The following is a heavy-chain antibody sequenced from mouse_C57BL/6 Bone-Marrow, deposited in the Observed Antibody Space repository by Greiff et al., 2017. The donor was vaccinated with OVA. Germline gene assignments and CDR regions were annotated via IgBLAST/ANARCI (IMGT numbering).Heavy chain of an antibody. D-gene: IGHD1-1*01. CDR2: ISGGGGNT. Sequence: EVMLVESGGGLVKPGGSLKLSCAASGFTFSSYTMSWVRQTPEKRLEWVATISGGGGNTYYPDSRKGRFNMSRDNAKNTLYLRMSSLRSEDTALDYCARLYCYGSRGDWYFDVWGTGTTVTVSS. V-gene: IGHV5-9*01. J-gene: IGHJ1*03. CDR3: ARLYCYGSRGDWYFDV. CDR1: GFTFSSYT.